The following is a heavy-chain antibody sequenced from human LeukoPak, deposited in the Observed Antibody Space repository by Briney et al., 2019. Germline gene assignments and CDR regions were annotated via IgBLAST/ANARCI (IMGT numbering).Heavy chain of an antibody. CDR1: GGAFSTSG. J-gene: IGHJ3*02. D-gene: IGHD6-19*01. CDR3: ARRWLVDVFHAFDI. CDR2: NTPTFQTP. Sequence: ASVKVSCKASGGAFSTSGITWVRQAPGQGLEWMGGNTPTFQTPNYIQNFQERVTIIPDESMNTAYMYLRSLTSEETAVYYCARRWLVDVFHAFDIWGQGTLVTVSS. V-gene: IGHV1-69*01.